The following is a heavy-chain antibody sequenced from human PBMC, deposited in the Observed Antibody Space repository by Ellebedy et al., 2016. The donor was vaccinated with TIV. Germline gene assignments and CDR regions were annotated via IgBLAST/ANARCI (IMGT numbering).Heavy chain of an antibody. CDR2: INEDGSET. Sequence: GESLKISXEGSGFKFSSHWMSWVRQAPGKGLEWVANINEDGSETYYADSVRGRFTIPRDNAKNSLYLQLGSLRAEDTAVYFCARSNNWGQGTLVTVSS. J-gene: IGHJ4*02. V-gene: IGHV3-7*03. CDR1: GFKFSSHW. CDR3: ARSNN.